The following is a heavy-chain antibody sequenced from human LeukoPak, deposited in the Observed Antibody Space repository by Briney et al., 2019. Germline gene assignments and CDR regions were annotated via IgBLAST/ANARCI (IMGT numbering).Heavy chain of an antibody. J-gene: IGHJ4*02. CDR1: GDSISSYY. D-gene: IGHD6-13*01. V-gene: IGHV4-59*01. CDR3: ATGYSSAWYYFDY. CDR2: IYHSGST. Sequence: PSETLSLTCTVSGDSISSYYWSWIRQPPGKGLEWIGYIYHSGSTNYNPSLKSRVTISADTSKDQFSLKLASVTAADTAVYYCATGYSSAWYYFDYWGQGTLVTVSS.